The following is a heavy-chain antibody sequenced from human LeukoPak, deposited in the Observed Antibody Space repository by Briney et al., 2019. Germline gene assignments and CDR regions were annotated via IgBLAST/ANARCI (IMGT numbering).Heavy chain of an antibody. CDR1: GGTFSSYA. J-gene: IGHJ3*02. Sequence: ASVKVSCKASGGTFSSYAISWVRQAPGQGLEWRGRIIPIFGTANYAQKFQGRVTITTDESTSTAYMELSSLRSEDTAVYYCARDLSFDYGDYASAFDIWGQGTMVTVSS. CDR2: IIPIFGTA. CDR3: ARDLSFDYGDYASAFDI. V-gene: IGHV1-69*05. D-gene: IGHD4-17*01.